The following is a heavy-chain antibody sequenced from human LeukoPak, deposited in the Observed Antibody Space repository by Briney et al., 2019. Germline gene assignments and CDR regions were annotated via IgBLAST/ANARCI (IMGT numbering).Heavy chain of an antibody. CDR1: GGSFSGYY. D-gene: IGHD2-2*01. CDR3: ARGGYCSSTSCYGGWSYYYGMDV. V-gene: IGHV4-34*01. CDR2: INNSGST. Sequence: SETLSLTCAVYGGSFSGYYWSWIRQPPGKGLEWIGEINNSGSTNCNPSLKSRVTISVDTSKNQFSLKLSSVTATDTAVYYCARGGYCSSTSCYGGWSYYYGMDVWGQGTTVTVSS. J-gene: IGHJ6*02.